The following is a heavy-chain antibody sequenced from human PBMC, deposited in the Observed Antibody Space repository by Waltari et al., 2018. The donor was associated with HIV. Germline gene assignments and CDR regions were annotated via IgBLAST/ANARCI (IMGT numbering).Heavy chain of an antibody. CDR3: ARDDYGMDV. J-gene: IGHJ6*02. V-gene: IGHV3-48*04. Sequence: EVQLVESGGGLVQPGGSLRLSCAASGFTFSSYSMNWVRQAPGKGLEGVSYISSSSSTIYYADSVKGRFTISRDNAKNSLYLQMNSLRAEDTAVYYCARDDYGMDVWGQGTTVTVSS. CDR2: ISSSSSTI. CDR1: GFTFSSYS.